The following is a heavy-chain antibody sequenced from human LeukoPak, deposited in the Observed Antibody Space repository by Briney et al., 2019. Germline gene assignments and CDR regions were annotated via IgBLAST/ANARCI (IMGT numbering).Heavy chain of an antibody. Sequence: GASVKVSCKASGGTFSSYAISWVRQAPGQGLEWMGWISPYNGNTNYAQKLQGRVTMTTDTSTSTAYMELRSLRSDDTAVYYCARAGLPFYYYYMDVWGKGTTVTISS. CDR2: ISPYNGNT. CDR1: GGTFSSYA. D-gene: IGHD5-12*01. V-gene: IGHV1-18*01. J-gene: IGHJ6*03. CDR3: ARAGLPFYYYYMDV.